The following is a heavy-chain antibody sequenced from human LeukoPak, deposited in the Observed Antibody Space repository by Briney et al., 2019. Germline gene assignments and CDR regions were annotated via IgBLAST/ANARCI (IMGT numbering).Heavy chain of an antibody. Sequence: PSETLSLTCSVSGDSITYFYWSWIRQAAGKGLEWIGRIYTSGSTNYNPSLKSRVTISVDTSKNQFSLKLSSVTAADTAVYYCASTLLGYCSGGSCLGDYWGQGTLVTVSS. V-gene: IGHV4-4*07. J-gene: IGHJ4*02. CDR2: IYTSGST. CDR1: GDSITYFY. D-gene: IGHD2-15*01. CDR3: ASTLLGYCSGGSCLGDY.